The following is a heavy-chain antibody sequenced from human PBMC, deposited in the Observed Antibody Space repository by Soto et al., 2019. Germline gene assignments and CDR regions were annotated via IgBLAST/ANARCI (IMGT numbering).Heavy chain of an antibody. J-gene: IGHJ6*02. Sequence: QVQLQQWGAGLLKPSETLSLTCAVYGGSFSGYYWSWIRQPPGKGLEWIGEINLSGSTNYNPSLKSRVTISVDPSNNQFCRNLSSVTAADTAVYDCVRVRITIFGVVIPVGAGGRDVWGQGTTVTVCS. V-gene: IGHV4-34*01. D-gene: IGHD3-3*01. CDR3: VRVRITIFGVVIPVGAGGRDV. CDR1: GGSFSGYY. CDR2: INLSGST.